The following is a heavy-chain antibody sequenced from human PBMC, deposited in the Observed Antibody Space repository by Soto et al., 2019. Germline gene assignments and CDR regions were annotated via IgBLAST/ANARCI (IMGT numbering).Heavy chain of an antibody. D-gene: IGHD6-13*01. J-gene: IGHJ3*02. CDR3: ANLKSGYSSSWYEDAFDI. CDR2: ISAYNGNT. Sequence: ASVKVSCKASGYTFTSYGISWVRQAPGQGLEWMGWISAYNGNTNYAQKLQGRATMTTDTSTSTAYMELRSLRSDDTAVYYCANLKSGYSSSWYEDAFDIWGQGTMVTGSS. V-gene: IGHV1-18*01. CDR1: GYTFTSYG.